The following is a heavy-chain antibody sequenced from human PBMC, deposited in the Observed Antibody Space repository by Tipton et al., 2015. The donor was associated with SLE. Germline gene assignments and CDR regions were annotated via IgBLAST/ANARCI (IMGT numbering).Heavy chain of an antibody. J-gene: IGHJ6*03. D-gene: IGHD2-2*01. Sequence: TLSLTCSVSGGSISNGGYYWTWIRQQPGKGLEWIGYVYYSGNTFYNPSLKSRLTISVDRTQNQFSLKLSSVTAADTAVYYCARETVKPAVIYDYHMDVWGKGTTVSVSS. V-gene: IGHV4-31*03. CDR3: ARETVKPAVIYDYHMDV. CDR1: GGSISNGGYY. CDR2: VYYSGNT.